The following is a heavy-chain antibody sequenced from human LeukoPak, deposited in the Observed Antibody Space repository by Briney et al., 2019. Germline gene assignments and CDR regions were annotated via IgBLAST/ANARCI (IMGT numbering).Heavy chain of an antibody. V-gene: IGHV3-21*01. D-gene: IGHD2-15*01. Sequence: GGSLRLSCAASGFTFSSYSMNWVRQAPGKGLEWVSSISSSSSYIYYADSVKGRFTISSDNAKNSLYLQMNSLRAEDTAVYYCARRYCSGGSCYSGGPSHYYYYMDVWGKGTTVTVSS. J-gene: IGHJ6*03. CDR2: ISSSSSYI. CDR1: GFTFSSYS. CDR3: ARRYCSGGSCYSGGPSHYYYYMDV.